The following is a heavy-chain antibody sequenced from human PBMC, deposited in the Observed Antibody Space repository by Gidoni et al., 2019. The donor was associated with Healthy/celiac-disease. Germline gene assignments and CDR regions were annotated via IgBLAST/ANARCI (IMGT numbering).Heavy chain of an antibody. V-gene: IGHV3-21*01. CDR2: ISSSSSYI. CDR3: AREAVDGWFDP. D-gene: IGHD6-19*01. Sequence: EVQLVESGVGLVKPGGFLRLACAACGFTFSRYSMNWVRRAPGKVVGWFSSISSSSSYIYYADSVKGRFTISRANAKNSLYLQMNSRRAEDTAGYYCAREAVDGWFDPWGQGTLVTVSS. CDR1: GFTFSRYS. J-gene: IGHJ5*02.